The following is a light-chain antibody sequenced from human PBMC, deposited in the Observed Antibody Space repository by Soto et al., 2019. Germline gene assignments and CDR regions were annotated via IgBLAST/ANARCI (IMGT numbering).Light chain of an antibody. CDR3: AAWDDSLNGAV. J-gene: IGLJ7*01. CDR2: SNN. Sequence: QSVLTQPPSASGTPGQRVTISCSGSSSNIGGNYVYWYQQLPGTAPKLLIYSNNQRPSGVPDRFSGSKSGTSASLAISGLQSEDEADYYCAAWDDSLNGAVFGGGTQLTVL. CDR1: SSNIGGNY. V-gene: IGLV1-44*01.